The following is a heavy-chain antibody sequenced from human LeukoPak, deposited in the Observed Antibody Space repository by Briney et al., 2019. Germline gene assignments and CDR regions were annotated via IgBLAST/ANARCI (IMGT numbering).Heavy chain of an antibody. CDR3: ARGAAVAGTAGSFDY. D-gene: IGHD6-19*01. V-gene: IGHV3-30-3*01. CDR1: GFTFSSYA. Sequence: PGGSLRLSCAASGFTFSSYAMHWVRQAPGKGLEWVAVISYDGSNKYYADSVKGRFTISRDNSKITLYLQMNSLRAEDTAVYYCARGAAVAGTAGSFDYWGQGTLVTVSS. CDR2: ISYDGSNK. J-gene: IGHJ4*02.